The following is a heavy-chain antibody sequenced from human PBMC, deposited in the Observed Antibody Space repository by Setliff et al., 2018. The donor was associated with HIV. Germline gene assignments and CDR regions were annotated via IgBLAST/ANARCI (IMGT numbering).Heavy chain of an antibody. CDR1: GGSFSGYY. Sequence: SETLSLTCAVYGGSFSGYYWSWIRQPPGKGLEWIGEINHSGSTNYNPSLKSRVTISVDTSKNQFSLKLSSVTAADTAVYYCASRIYYYDTYRVLREEGFDPWGQGTLVTVSS. CDR2: INHSGST. D-gene: IGHD3-22*01. CDR3: ASRIYYYDTYRVLREEGFDP. V-gene: IGHV4-34*01. J-gene: IGHJ5*02.